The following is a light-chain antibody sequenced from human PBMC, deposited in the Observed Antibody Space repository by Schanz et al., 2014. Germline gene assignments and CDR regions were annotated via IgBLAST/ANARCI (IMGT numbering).Light chain of an antibody. CDR3: QSYDSSLSGSV. Sequence: QSALTQPRSVSGSPGQSVTISCTGTSSDVGGYNYVSWYQHHPGKAPKVMIYQVTKRPSGVPDRFSGSKSGNTASLTVSGLQAEDEADYYCQSYDSSLSGSVFGGGTKLTVL. V-gene: IGLV2-11*01. CDR1: SSDVGGYNY. CDR2: QVT. J-gene: IGLJ2*01.